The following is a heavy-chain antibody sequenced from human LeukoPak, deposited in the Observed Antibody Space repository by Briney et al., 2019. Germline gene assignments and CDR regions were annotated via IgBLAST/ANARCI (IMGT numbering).Heavy chain of an antibody. Sequence: SETLSLTCTVSGGSISSYYWSWIRQPPGKGLEWIGYISYSGSTNYNPSLKSRVTTSVDTSKNQFSLKLSSVTAADTAVYYCARPDYSSGWYYFDYWGQGTLVTVSS. J-gene: IGHJ4*02. V-gene: IGHV4-59*08. D-gene: IGHD6-19*01. CDR2: ISYSGST. CDR3: ARPDYSSGWYYFDY. CDR1: GGSISSYY.